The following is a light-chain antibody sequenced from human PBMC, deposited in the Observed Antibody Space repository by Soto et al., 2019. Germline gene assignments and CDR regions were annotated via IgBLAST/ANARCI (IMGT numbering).Light chain of an antibody. CDR1: LDVSKN. J-gene: IGKJ1*01. CDR3: QQYGNSPKT. Sequence: ETVMTQSPASLSVSPGERATLSCRASLDVSKNLAWYQQKPGQAPRLLIYGASTRATGIPDRFSGSGSGTDFTLTISRLEPEDFAVYYCQQYGNSPKTFGQGTKVDIK. V-gene: IGKV3-15*01. CDR2: GAS.